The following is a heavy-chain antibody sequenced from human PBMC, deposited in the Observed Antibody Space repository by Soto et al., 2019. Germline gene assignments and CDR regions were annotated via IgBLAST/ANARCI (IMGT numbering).Heavy chain of an antibody. CDR3: ARTDCSGGSCYIPAY. CDR1: GFTFSSYA. V-gene: IGHV3-30-3*01. D-gene: IGHD2-15*01. J-gene: IGHJ4*02. CDR2: ISYDGSNK. Sequence: GGSLRLSCAASGFTFSSYAMHWVRQAPGKGLEWVAVISYDGSNKYYADSVKGRFTISRDNSKNTLYLQMNSLRAEDTAVYYCARTDCSGGSCYIPAYWGQGTLVTVSS.